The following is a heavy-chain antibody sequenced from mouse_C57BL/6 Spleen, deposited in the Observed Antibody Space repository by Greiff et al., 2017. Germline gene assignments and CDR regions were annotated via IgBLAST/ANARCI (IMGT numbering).Heavy chain of an antibody. CDR2: IHPNSGST. J-gene: IGHJ3*01. CDR3: ATAQATTWFAY. Sequence: QVQLKQPGAELVKPGASVKLSCKASGYTFTSYWMHWVKQRPGQGLEWIGMIHPNSGSTNYNEKFKSKATLTVDKSSSTAYMQLSSLTSEDSAVYYCATAQATTWFAYWGQGTLVTVSA. V-gene: IGHV1-64*01. D-gene: IGHD3-2*02. CDR1: GYTFTSYW.